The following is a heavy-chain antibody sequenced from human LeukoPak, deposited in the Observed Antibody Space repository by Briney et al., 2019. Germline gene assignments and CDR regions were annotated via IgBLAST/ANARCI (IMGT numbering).Heavy chain of an antibody. V-gene: IGHV4-39*07. Sequence: SETLSLTCTVSGGSISSSSYYWGWIRQPPGKGLEWIGSIYYSGSTYYNPSLKSRVTISVDTSKNQFSLKLSSVTAADTAVYYCARVSNWNDRWFDPWGQGTLVIVSS. J-gene: IGHJ5*02. CDR1: GGSISSSSYY. CDR3: ARVSNWNDRWFDP. D-gene: IGHD1-20*01. CDR2: IYYSGST.